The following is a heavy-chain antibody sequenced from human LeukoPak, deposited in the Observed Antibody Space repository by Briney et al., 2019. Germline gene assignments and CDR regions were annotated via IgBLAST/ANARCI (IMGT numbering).Heavy chain of an antibody. J-gene: IGHJ4*02. D-gene: IGHD3-10*01. V-gene: IGHV4-34*01. CDR2: INHSGST. CDR1: GGSISSYY. Sequence: SETLSLTCTVSGGSISSYYWSWIRQPPGKGLEWIGEINHSGSTNYNPSLKSRVTISVDTSKNQFSLKLSSVTAADTAVYYCARGGYSYGSRYYYGSGSYYTWLDYWGQGTLVTVSS. CDR3: ARGGYSYGSRYYYGSGSYYTWLDY.